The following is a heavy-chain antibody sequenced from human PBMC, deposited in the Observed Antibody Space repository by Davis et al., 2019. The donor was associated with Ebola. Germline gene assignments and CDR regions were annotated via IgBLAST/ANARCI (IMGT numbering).Heavy chain of an antibody. V-gene: IGHV3-7*01. CDR2: IKHDGSEK. J-gene: IGHJ4*02. D-gene: IGHD4-17*01. CDR3: AREGSTVTTYDN. Sequence: GGSLRLSCAGSGFTSSSYWMSWVRQAPGKGLEWVANIKHDGSEKYYVDSVKGRFTVSRDNAKNSLYLQMNSLRAEDTAVYYCAREGSTVTTYDNWGQGTLVTVSS. CDR1: GFTSSSYW.